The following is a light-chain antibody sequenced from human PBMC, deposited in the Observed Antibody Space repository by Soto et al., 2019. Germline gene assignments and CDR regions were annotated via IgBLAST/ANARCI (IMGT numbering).Light chain of an antibody. CDR2: HAS. CDR1: QSISSY. V-gene: IGKV1-5*01. CDR3: QQYHTYWT. J-gene: IGKJ1*01. Sequence: DIQMTQSPSSLSASVGDRVTITCRASQSISSYLNWYQQKPGKAPKVLIYHASSLESGVPSRFSGSGSGTEFTLTINSLQPDDLATYYCQQYHTYWTFGQGTKVDIK.